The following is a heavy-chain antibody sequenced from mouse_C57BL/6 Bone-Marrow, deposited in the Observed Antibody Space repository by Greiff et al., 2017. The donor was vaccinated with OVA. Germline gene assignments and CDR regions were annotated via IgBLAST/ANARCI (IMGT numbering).Heavy chain of an antibody. CDR2: ISSGGDYI. D-gene: IGHD2-2*01. Sequence: EVKVEESGEGLVKPGGSLKLSCAASGFTFSSYAMSWVRQTPEKRLEWVAYISSGGDYIYYADTVKGRFTISRDNARNTLYLQMSSLKSEDTAMYYCTRAQGYFDDWGQGTTLTVSS. CDR1: GFTFSSYA. V-gene: IGHV5-9-1*02. J-gene: IGHJ2*01. CDR3: TRAQGYFDD.